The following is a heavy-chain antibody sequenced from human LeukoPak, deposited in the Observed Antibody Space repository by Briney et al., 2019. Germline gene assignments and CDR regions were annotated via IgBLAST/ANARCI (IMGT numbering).Heavy chain of an antibody. Sequence: GGSLRLSCAASGFTVSSKYMSWVRQAPGKGLEWVSVIYSGGSTYYADSVKGRFTISRDNSKDTVYLQMNSLRAEDTAVYYCARESSGWLQLFDYWGQGTLVTVSS. CDR3: ARESSGWLQLFDY. V-gene: IGHV3-66*01. J-gene: IGHJ4*02. D-gene: IGHD5-24*01. CDR2: IYSGGST. CDR1: GFTVSSKY.